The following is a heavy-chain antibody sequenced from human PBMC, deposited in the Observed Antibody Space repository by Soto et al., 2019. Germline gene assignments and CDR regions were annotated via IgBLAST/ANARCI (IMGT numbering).Heavy chain of an antibody. CDR1: GGSISSYY. Sequence: SETLSLTCTVSGGSISSYYWSWIRQPPGKGLEWIGYIYYSGSTNYNPSLKSRVTISVDTSKNQFSLKLSSVTAADTAVYYCARVHPKGYSSGWPYYFDYWGQGTLVTVSS. D-gene: IGHD6-19*01. V-gene: IGHV4-59*01. J-gene: IGHJ4*02. CDR2: IYYSGST. CDR3: ARVHPKGYSSGWPYYFDY.